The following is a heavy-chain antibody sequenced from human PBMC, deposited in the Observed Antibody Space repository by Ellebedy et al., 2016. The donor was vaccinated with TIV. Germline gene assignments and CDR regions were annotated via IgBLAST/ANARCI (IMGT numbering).Heavy chain of an antibody. CDR3: ARADYGDYYSDY. J-gene: IGHJ4*02. CDR1: GGSISSSDYY. D-gene: IGHD4-17*01. V-gene: IGHV4-39*07. CDR2: IYYSGST. Sequence: SETLSLTCTVSGGSISSSDYYWGWIRQPPGKGLEWIGSIYYSGSTYYNPSLQSRVTISVDTTKNQFSLKLSSVTAADTAVYYCARADYGDYYSDYWGQGTLVSVSS.